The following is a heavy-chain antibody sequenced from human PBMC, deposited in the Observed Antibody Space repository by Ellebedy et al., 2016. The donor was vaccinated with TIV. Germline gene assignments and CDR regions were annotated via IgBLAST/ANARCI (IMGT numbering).Heavy chain of an antibody. CDR3: ARRIVDIVATIDVVYFDF. CDR1: GGSISSSSYD. Sequence: MPSETLSLTCTVSGGSISSSSYDWGWIRQPPGKGLEWVGSVSYSGSTSYNPSLKSRVTISVDTSKNQFSLRVTSVTAADTALYYCARRIVDIVATIDVVYFDFWGQGTLVTVSS. V-gene: IGHV4-39*01. D-gene: IGHD5-12*01. J-gene: IGHJ4*02. CDR2: VSYSGST.